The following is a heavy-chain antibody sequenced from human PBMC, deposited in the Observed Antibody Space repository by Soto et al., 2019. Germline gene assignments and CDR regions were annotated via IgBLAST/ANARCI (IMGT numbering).Heavy chain of an antibody. V-gene: IGHV1-18*01. CDR2: ISFYNGHT. CDR3: ASATSIAVAGKET. J-gene: IGHJ4*02. D-gene: IGHD6-19*01. Sequence: QVQLVQSGGEVKKPGASVKVSCKASGDTVTKYGISWVRQAPGQGLEWLGWISFYNGHTNYALKFQDRITFTTDTSTSTASMEWRSLTSDDAAVYYCASATSIAVAGKETWGQGTLVTVSS. CDR1: GDTVTKYG.